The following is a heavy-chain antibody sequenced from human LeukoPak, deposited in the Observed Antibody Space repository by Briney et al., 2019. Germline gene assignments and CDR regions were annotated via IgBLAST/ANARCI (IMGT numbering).Heavy chain of an antibody. Sequence: GASVKVSCKASRYTFTDYYMHWVRQAPGQGLEWMGWINPKSGGTNYAQKFQGRVTMTRDMSISTAYMELTRLRSDDTAMYYCARHATQSYYGSGTYYYYMDVWGKGTTVTISS. CDR3: ARHATQSYYGSGTYYYYMDV. CDR1: RYTFTDYY. D-gene: IGHD3-10*01. V-gene: IGHV1-2*02. CDR2: INPKSGGT. J-gene: IGHJ6*03.